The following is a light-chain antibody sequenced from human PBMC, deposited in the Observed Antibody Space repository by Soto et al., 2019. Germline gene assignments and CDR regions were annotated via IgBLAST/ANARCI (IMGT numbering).Light chain of an antibody. CDR3: QQYNSYSRE. CDR1: QSISSW. V-gene: IGKV1-5*03. J-gene: IGKJ1*01. CDR2: KAS. Sequence: DIQMTQSPSTLSASVGDRVTITCRASQSISSWLAWYQQKPGKAPKLLIYKASSLESGVPSRFSGSGSGTEFTLTISSRQPDDFATYYCQQYNSYSREFGQGTKVEIK.